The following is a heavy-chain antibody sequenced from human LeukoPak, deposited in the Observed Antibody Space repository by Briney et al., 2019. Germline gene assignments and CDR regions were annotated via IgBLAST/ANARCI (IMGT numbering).Heavy chain of an antibody. Sequence: SETLSLTCTVSGGSISSGGYYWSWIRQPPGKGLEWIGYIYHSGSTYYNPALKSRVTISVDRSKNQFSLKLSSVTAADTAVYYCARKYSSSVDVWGQGTTVTVSS. CDR1: GGSISSGGYY. CDR2: IYHSGST. D-gene: IGHD6-6*01. J-gene: IGHJ6*02. V-gene: IGHV4-30-2*01. CDR3: ARKYSSSVDV.